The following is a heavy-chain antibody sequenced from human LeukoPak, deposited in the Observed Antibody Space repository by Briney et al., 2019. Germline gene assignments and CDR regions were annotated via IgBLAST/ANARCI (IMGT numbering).Heavy chain of an antibody. J-gene: IGHJ4*02. CDR1: GFTFSSYA. Sequence: PGRSLRLSCAASGFTFSSYAMSWVRQVPGKGLEWVSVISGSGDNTYYADSVKGRFTISRDNSKNTLYLQMNSLRAEDTAIYYCAKAKANWNYDSFDYWGQGTLVTVSS. V-gene: IGHV3-23*01. CDR3: AKAKANWNYDSFDY. D-gene: IGHD1-7*01. CDR2: ISGSGDNT.